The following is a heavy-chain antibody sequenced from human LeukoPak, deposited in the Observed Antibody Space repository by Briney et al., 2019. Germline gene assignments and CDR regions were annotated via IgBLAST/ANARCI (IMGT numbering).Heavy chain of an antibody. D-gene: IGHD2-15*01. CDR3: ARRRFRPLLPFDY. J-gene: IGHJ4*02. CDR2: IYYSGST. Sequence: SETLSLTCTVSGGSISSGGYYWSWIRQHPGKGLEWIAYIYYSGSTSYNPSLKSRVTISVDTSKNQFSLKLSSVTAADTAVYYCARRRFRPLLPFDYWGQGTLVTVSS. CDR1: GGSISSGGYY. V-gene: IGHV4-31*03.